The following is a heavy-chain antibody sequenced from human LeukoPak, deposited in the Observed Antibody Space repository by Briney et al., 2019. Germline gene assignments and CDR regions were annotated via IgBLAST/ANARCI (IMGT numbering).Heavy chain of an antibody. J-gene: IGHJ3*02. D-gene: IGHD2-21*02. CDR2: IVVGSGNT. CDR3: AAAGAYCGGDCYPAVDDAFDI. CDR1: GLTFTSSA. V-gene: IGHV1-58*01. Sequence: ASVKVSCKASGLTFTSSAVQWVRQARGQRLEWIGWIVVGSGNTNYAQKFQERVTITRDMSTSTAYMELSSLRSEDTAVYYRAAAGAYCGGDCYPAVDDAFDIWGQGTMVTVSS.